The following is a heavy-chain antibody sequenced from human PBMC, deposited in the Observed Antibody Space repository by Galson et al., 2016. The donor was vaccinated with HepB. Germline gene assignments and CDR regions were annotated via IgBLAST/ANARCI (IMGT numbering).Heavy chain of an antibody. V-gene: IGHV1-18*01. CDR1: GYKFTSFG. CDR3: ARDGPGLVGYCSSSSCAFDP. Sequence: SVKVSCKASGYKFTSFGINWVRQAPGQGLEWMGRINSYSGDTNYAQSVQGRVTMTTETSTATAYMELRSLTSNDTAVYYCARDGPGLVGYCSSSSCAFDPWGQGTLVTVSS. CDR2: INSYSGDT. D-gene: IGHD2-2*01. J-gene: IGHJ5*02.